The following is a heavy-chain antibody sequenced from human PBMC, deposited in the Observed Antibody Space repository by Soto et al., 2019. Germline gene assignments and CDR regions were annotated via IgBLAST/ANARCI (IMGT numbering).Heavy chain of an antibody. V-gene: IGHV3-48*01. CDR3: ARARGHCTSYSCYDSDY. J-gene: IGHJ4*02. Sequence: EVQLVESGGDLVQPGGSLRLSCAASGFILSSYSMNWVRQAPGKGLEWVSYISSGSSTIYYADSVKGRFTISRDNAKNSLFLQMNSLRAEDTAVYYCARARGHCTSYSCYDSDYWGQGTLVTVSS. CDR2: ISSGSSTI. CDR1: GFILSSYS. D-gene: IGHD2-2*01.